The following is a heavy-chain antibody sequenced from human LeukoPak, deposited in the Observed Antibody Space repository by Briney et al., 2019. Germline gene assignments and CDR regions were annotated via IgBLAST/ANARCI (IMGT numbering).Heavy chain of an antibody. D-gene: IGHD6-19*01. CDR2: ISGDGGST. V-gene: IGHV3-43*02. Sequence: GSLRLSCAASGFTFDDYAMHWVRQAPGKGLEWVSLISGDGGSTYFADSVKGRFTISRDNSKNSLYLQVNSLRTEDTALYYCAKDLFSGTVATPYFYYYGMDVWGQGTTVTVSS. J-gene: IGHJ6*02. CDR1: GFTFDDYA. CDR3: AKDLFSGTVATPYFYYYGMDV.